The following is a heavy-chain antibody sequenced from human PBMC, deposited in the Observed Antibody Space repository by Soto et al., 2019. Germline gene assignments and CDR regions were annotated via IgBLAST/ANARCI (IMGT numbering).Heavy chain of an antibody. J-gene: IGHJ6*01. CDR3: ARGAQWLVRGPYYCYGMDV. V-gene: IGHV6-1*01. CDR1: GDSVSSNSAA. Sequence: PSQTLSLTCAISGDSVSSNSAAWNWIRQSPSRGLEWLGRTYYRSKWYNDYAVSVKSRITINPDTSKNQFSLRLNSVTPEDTAVYYCARGAQWLVRGPYYCYGMDVWGQGTTVTVYS. D-gene: IGHD6-19*01. CDR2: TYYRSKWYN.